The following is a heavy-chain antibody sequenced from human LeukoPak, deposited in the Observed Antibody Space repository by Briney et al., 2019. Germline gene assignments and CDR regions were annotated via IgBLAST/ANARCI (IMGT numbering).Heavy chain of an antibody. Sequence: ASVKVSCKASGYTFSGYYMNWVRQAPGQGLEWMGWISAYNGNTNYAQKLQGRVTMTTDTSTSTAYMELRSLRSDDTAVYYCARGVSTGTTTGMDVWGQGTTVTVSS. CDR2: ISAYNGNT. CDR1: GYTFSGYY. D-gene: IGHD1-1*01. J-gene: IGHJ6*02. CDR3: ARGVSTGTTTGMDV. V-gene: IGHV1-18*04.